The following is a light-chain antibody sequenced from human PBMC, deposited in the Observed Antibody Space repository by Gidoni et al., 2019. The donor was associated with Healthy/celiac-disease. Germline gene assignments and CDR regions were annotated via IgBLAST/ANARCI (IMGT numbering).Light chain of an antibody. Sequence: EIVLTQSPATLSLSPGERATLSCRASQSVSNYLLWYQQKPGQAPRLLIYDASNRAAGFPARFSGSGYGTDFTLTISSLEPEDFAVYYFQQRSNWPITFGQWTRLDIK. V-gene: IGKV3-11*01. CDR3: QQRSNWPIT. CDR2: DAS. CDR1: QSVSNY. J-gene: IGKJ5*01.